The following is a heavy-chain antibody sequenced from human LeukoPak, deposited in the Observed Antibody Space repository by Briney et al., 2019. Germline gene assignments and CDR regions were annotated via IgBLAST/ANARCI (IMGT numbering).Heavy chain of an antibody. CDR2: INLRGTT. CDR1: GGSFTTYY. Sequence: SETLSLTCAVYGGSFTTYYGTWIRQPPGKGLEWIGEINLRGTTNYNPSLKSRVTISVDTSKNQFSLKLSSVTAADTAVYYCARGRGALTYYYYYYMDVWGKGTTVTVSS. J-gene: IGHJ6*03. V-gene: IGHV4-34*01. CDR3: ARGRGALTYYYYYYMDV.